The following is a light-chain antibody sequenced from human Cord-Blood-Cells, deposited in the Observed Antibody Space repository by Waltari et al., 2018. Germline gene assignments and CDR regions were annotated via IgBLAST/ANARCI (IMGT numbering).Light chain of an antibody. Sequence: SSELTQDPAVSVALGQTVRITCQGDSLRSYYASWYQQKPGQAPVRVIYGKNNRPSGIPDRFSGSSSGNTASLTSTGAQAEDEADYYCNSRDSSGNHLVFGGGTKLTVL. CDR2: GKN. CDR3: NSRDSSGNHLV. V-gene: IGLV3-19*01. J-gene: IGLJ3*02. CDR1: SLRSYY.